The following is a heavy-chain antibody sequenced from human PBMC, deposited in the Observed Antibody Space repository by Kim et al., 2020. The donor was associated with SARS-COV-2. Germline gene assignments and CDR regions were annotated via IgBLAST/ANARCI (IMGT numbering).Heavy chain of an antibody. CDR2: ISSSSSTI. J-gene: IGHJ6*02. Sequence: GGSLRLSCAASGFTFSSYSMNWVRQAPGKGLELVSYISSSSSTIYYADSVKGRFTISRDNAKNSLYLQMNSLRDEDTAVYYCARYPTERIWWWYDLYYYGLDVWGQGTTVTVSS. CDR3: ARYPTERIWWWYDLYYYGLDV. V-gene: IGHV3-48*02. D-gene: IGHD2-15*01. CDR1: GFTFSSYS.